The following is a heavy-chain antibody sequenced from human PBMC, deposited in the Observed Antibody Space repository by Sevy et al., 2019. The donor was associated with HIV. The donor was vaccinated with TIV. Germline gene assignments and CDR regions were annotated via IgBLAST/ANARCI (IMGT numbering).Heavy chain of an antibody. CDR3: ARGRWYFDL. CDR2: ISTYNGNT. V-gene: IGHV1-18*01. CDR1: GYTFSSSG. Sequence: ASVKVSCKASGYTFSSSGISWVRQAPGQGLEWMGWISTYNGNTNYVPRLQGRVTMPTDKSTTTAYMEVRGLRSDETAVYYCARGRWYFDLWGRGTLVTVSS. J-gene: IGHJ2*01.